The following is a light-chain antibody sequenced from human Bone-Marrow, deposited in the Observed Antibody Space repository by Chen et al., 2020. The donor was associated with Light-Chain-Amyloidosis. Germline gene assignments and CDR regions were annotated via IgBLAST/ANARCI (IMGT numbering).Light chain of an antibody. Sequence: DIVMTQSPDSLTVSLGERATINCKSSQSILYSSNNRNYLAWYQQKPGQPPRLLIYWASTRESGVPDRFSGSGSGTDFTLTISSLQAEDVAVYYCQHYYNIPYTFGQGIKLEIK. V-gene: IGKV4-1*01. CDR3: QHYYNIPYT. CDR2: WAS. J-gene: IGKJ2*01. CDR1: QSILYSSNNRNY.